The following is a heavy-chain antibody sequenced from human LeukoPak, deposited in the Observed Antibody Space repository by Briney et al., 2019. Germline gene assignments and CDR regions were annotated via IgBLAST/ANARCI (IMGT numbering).Heavy chain of an antibody. J-gene: IGHJ5*02. Sequence: ETLSLTCAVSGGSISSSNWWSWVRQPPGKGLEWVSVIYSGGSTYYADSVEGRFTISRDNSKNTLYLQMNSLRAEDTAVYYCARGHDSSGYYYDWFDPWGQGTLVTVSS. V-gene: IGHV3-53*01. CDR1: GGSISSSNW. CDR2: IYSGGST. D-gene: IGHD3-22*01. CDR3: ARGHDSSGYYYDWFDP.